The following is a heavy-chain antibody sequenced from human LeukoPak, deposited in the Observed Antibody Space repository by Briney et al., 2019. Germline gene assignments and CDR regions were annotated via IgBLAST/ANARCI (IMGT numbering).Heavy chain of an antibody. CDR3: ARGANWFDP. J-gene: IGHJ5*02. CDR1: GFTFSTYD. Sequence: GGSLRLSCAASGFTFSTYDMNWVRQAPGKGLEWVSSITSTSSYIYYADPVKGRFTISRDNAKNSLCLQMNSLRAEDTAVYYCARGANWFDPWGQGTLVTVSS. CDR2: ITSTSSYI. V-gene: IGHV3-21*01.